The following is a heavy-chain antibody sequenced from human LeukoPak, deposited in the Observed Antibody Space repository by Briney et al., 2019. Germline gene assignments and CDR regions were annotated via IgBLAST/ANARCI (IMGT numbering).Heavy chain of an antibody. CDR1: GFTFSSYE. CDR2: ISSSSSTI. CDR3: ARGMDHDYGDYGGYYYYYYYGMDV. Sequence: GGSLRLSCAASGFTFSSYEMNWVRQAPGKGLEWVSYISSSSSTIYYADSVKGRFTISRDNAKNSLYLQMNSLRAEDTAVYYCARGMDHDYGDYGGYYYYYYYGMDVWGQGTTVTVSS. J-gene: IGHJ6*02. D-gene: IGHD4-17*01. V-gene: IGHV3-48*03.